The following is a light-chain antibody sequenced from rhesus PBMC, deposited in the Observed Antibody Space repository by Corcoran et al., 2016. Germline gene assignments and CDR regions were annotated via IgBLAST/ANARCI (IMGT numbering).Light chain of an antibody. V-gene: IGKV3-35*01. J-gene: IGKJ2*01. CDR3: QQYNDWNN. CDR1: QSVSNN. Sequence: EIVMTQSPATLSLSPGDRATLSCRASQSVSNNLAWYQQKPGKAPRLLIYYASNRATGIPDRYSGSGSGTDFTLTISGLAPEDVGLYYCQQYNDWNNFGQGTKVEIK. CDR2: YAS.